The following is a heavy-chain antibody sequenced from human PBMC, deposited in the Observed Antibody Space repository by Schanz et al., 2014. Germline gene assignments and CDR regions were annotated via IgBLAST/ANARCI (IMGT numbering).Heavy chain of an antibody. V-gene: IGHV3-7*03. CDR3: AREEGWGIAAAGPKHYYYGMDV. CDR1: GFTFSSYA. J-gene: IGHJ6*02. D-gene: IGHD6-13*01. CDR2: IKQDGSEK. Sequence: VQLVESGGGVVQPGRSLRLSCAASGFTFSSYAMHWVRQAPGKGLEWVANIKQDGSEKYYVDSVKGRFTISRDNAKKTLSLQMISLRAEDTAVYYCAREEGWGIAAAGPKHYYYGMDVWGQGTTVTVSS.